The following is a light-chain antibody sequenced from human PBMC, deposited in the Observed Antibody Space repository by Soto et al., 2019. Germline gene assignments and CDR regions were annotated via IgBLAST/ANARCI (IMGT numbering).Light chain of an antibody. Sequence: QSVLTQPASVSGSPGQSITISCTGTSSDVGGYNYVSWYQQHPGKAPKLMIYEVSNRPSGVSNRFSGSKSGNTASLTISGLQAEDGADYYCSSYTSSSTYVFGTGTKVNV. CDR2: EVS. CDR1: SSDVGGYNY. J-gene: IGLJ1*01. CDR3: SSYTSSSTYV. V-gene: IGLV2-14*01.